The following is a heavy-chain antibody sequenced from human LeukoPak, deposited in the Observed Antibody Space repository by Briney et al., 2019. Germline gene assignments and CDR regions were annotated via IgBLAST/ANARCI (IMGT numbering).Heavy chain of an antibody. Sequence: ASVKVSCKASGYTFTSYDINWVRQATGQGLEWMGWMNPNSGNTAYAQKFQGRVTMSRDTSISTAYTELSSLRSEDTAVYCCARLPKYSIPLDYWGQGTLVTVSS. CDR1: GYTFTSYD. CDR2: MNPNSGNT. D-gene: IGHD6-6*01. CDR3: ARLPKYSIPLDY. V-gene: IGHV1-8*01. J-gene: IGHJ4*02.